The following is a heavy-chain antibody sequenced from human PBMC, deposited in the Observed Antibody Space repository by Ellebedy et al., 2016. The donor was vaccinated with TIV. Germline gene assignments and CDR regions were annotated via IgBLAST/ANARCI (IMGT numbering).Heavy chain of an antibody. V-gene: IGHV3-74*01. CDR1: GFTFSSYW. CDR3: GRDGVWGGDY. J-gene: IGHJ4*02. D-gene: IGHD2-8*01. CDR2: IITDGSST. Sequence: GESLKISXAASGFTFSSYWMHWVRQAPGKGLVFVSRIITDGSSTNYADSVKGRFTISRDNAKNTLYLQMNSLRAEDTAVYYCGRDGVWGGDYWGQGTLVTVSS.